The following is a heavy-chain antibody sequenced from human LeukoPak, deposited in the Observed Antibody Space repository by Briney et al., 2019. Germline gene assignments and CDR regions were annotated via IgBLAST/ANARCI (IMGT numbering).Heavy chain of an antibody. J-gene: IGHJ4*02. CDR1: GFTFDDYA. CDR3: AKPLGIAAAGTEMNFDY. CDR2: ISWDGGRT. V-gene: IGHV3-43D*03. Sequence: PGGSLRLSCAASGFTFDDYAMHWVRQAPGKGLEWVSLISWDGGRTHYADSVKGRFTISRDNSKNSLYLQMNSLRAEDTALYYCAKPLGIAAAGTEMNFDYWGQGTLVTVSS. D-gene: IGHD6-13*01.